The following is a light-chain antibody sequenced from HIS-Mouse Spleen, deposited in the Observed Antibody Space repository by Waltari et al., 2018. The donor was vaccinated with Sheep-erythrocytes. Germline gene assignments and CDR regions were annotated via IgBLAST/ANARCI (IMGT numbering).Light chain of an antibody. CDR1: SSDVGGYNY. J-gene: IGLJ3*02. CDR3: QSYDSSNHWV. Sequence: QSALTQPRSVSGSPGQSVTISCTGTSSDVGGYNYVYRYQQHPGKAPKLMIYDVSKRPSGVPDRFSGSKSGNTASLTISGLKTEDEADYYCQSYDSSNHWVFGGGTKLTVL. V-gene: IGLV2-11*01. CDR2: DVS.